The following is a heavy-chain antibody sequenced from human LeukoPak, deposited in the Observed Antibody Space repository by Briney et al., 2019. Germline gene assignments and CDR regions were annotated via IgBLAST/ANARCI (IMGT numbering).Heavy chain of an antibody. D-gene: IGHD2-8*01. V-gene: IGHV1-18*01. J-gene: IGHJ6*03. CDR1: GYTFTSYG. Sequence: ASVKVSCKASGYTFTSYGISWVRQAPGQGLEWMGWISAYNGNTHYAQKLQGRVTMTRDKSINTVYMELSGLTSDDTALYYCARGPNHYYYMDFWGTGTTVSVSS. CDR3: ARGPNHYYYMDF. CDR2: ISAYNGNT.